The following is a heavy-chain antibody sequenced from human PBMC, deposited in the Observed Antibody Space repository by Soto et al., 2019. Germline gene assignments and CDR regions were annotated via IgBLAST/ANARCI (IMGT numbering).Heavy chain of an antibody. CDR3: ARDLGYYDSSGYFDY. CDR1: VFPFSDYY. V-gene: IGHV3-11*01. J-gene: IGHJ4*02. Sequence: PWGALRVSCAFSVFPFSDYYMGWIRQAPGKGLEWVSYISSSDSIYYADSVKGRFTISRDNAKNSVYLQMNSLRAEDTAVYYCARDLGYYDSSGYFDYWGQGTMVTVSS. CDR2: ISSSDSI. D-gene: IGHD3-22*01.